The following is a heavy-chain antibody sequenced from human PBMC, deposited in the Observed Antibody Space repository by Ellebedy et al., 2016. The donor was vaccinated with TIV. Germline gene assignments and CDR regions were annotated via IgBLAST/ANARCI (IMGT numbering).Heavy chain of an antibody. CDR1: GFTFSSYA. CDR3: AKDPGYCSSTSCYRYFQH. D-gene: IGHD2-2*02. V-gene: IGHV3-23*01. J-gene: IGHJ1*01. Sequence: GGSLRLSXAASGFTFSSYAMSWVRQAPGKGLEWVSAIRGSGVSTYYADSVKGRFTISRDNSKNTLYLQMNSLRAEDTAVYYCAKDPGYCSSTSCYRYFQHWGQGTLVTVS. CDR2: IRGSGVST.